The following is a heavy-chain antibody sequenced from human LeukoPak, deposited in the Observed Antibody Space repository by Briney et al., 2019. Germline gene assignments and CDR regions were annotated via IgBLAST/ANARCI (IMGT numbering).Heavy chain of an antibody. CDR2: ISHIVEAP. Sequence: PPRTLSLTCTVSGASIRPYIWTWIRQPPGKGLEWIAYISHIVEAPYNPSLESRVTMSVGTTKNHLSLKMTSVTAAGTGVYYCAREGHDLSEYIDLWGQGILVTVST. D-gene: IGHD5-12*01. V-gene: IGHV4-59*13. J-gene: IGHJ5*02. CDR1: GASIRPYI. CDR3: AREGHDLSEYIDL.